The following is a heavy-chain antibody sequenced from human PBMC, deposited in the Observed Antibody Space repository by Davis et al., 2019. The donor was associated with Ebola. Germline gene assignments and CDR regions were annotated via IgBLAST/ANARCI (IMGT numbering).Heavy chain of an antibody. CDR1: GYTFTTYD. CDR2: MNPDSGNT. J-gene: IGHJ5*02. CDR3: TRGIARRRSGGWFDP. Sequence: ASVKASCKASGYTFTTYDINWVRQATGQGLEWMGWMNPDSGNTGYAQKFQGRVTMTRDTSITTAYMELSSLSSDDTAVYYCTRGIARRRSGGWFDPWGQGTPVTVSS. V-gene: IGHV1-8*01. D-gene: IGHD4-23*01.